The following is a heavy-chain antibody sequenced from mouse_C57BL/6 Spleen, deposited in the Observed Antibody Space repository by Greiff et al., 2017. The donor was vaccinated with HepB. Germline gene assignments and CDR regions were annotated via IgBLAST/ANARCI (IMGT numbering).Heavy chain of an antibody. D-gene: IGHD2-4*01. CDR2: IRSKSNNYAT. J-gene: IGHJ3*01. CDR3: VRQLSDYDGWFAY. Sequence: EVKLEESGGGLVQPKGSLKLSCAASGFSFNTYAMNWVRQAPGKGLEWVARIRSKSNNYATYYADSVKDRFTISRDDSESMLYLQMNNLKTEDTAMYYCVRQLSDYDGWFAYWGQGTLVTVSA. V-gene: IGHV10-1*01. CDR1: GFSFNTYA.